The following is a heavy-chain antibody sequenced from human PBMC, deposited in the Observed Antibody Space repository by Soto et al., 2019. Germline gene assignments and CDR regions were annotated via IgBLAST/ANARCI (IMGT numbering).Heavy chain of an antibody. J-gene: IGHJ4*02. CDR2: VVVGNGKT. D-gene: IGHD3-16*01. Sequence: QMQLVQSGPEVKNPGTSVKVSCKASGFTFTTSGVHWVRQARGQRPEWIGWVVVGNGKTSYGQNFQERVTITRDISTTTAYLELNNLRSEDTAVYYCGAAKDCGANTCYRANDYWGQGTLVTVSS. CDR3: GAAKDCGANTCYRANDY. CDR1: GFTFTTSG. V-gene: IGHV1-58*01.